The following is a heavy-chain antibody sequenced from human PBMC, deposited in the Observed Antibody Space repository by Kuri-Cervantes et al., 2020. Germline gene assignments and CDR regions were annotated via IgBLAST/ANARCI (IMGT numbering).Heavy chain of an antibody. J-gene: IGHJ1*01. CDR3: ARERGEPYYYDSSGLSSFRH. CDR1: GYSITSGYY. CDR2: FHHSGTT. Sequence: SETLSLTCGVSGYSITSGYYWAWIRQPPGKGLEWIGDFHHSGTTDYNPSLKSRVTISIDTSKNQFSLKLNSVTAADTAVYYCARERGEPYYYDSSGLSSFRHWGQGTLVTVSS. D-gene: IGHD3-22*01. V-gene: IGHV4-38-2*02.